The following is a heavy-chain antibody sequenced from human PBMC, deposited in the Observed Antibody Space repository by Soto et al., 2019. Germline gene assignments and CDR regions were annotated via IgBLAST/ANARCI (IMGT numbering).Heavy chain of an antibody. CDR2: IRNKAFGGTT. J-gene: IGHJ4*02. CDR3: AREGCFGNSCYVGGFNY. Sequence: EVQVVESGGDLVQAGRSLRLSCTASGFSFGDYAMSWFRQAPGKGPEWVALIRNKAFGGTTEYAASVKGRFTISGDGSGSIVYLQMNSLKVEDTAVYYCAREGCFGNSCYVGGFNYWGQGTLVTVSS. D-gene: IGHD2-2*01. CDR1: GFSFGDYA. V-gene: IGHV3-49*01.